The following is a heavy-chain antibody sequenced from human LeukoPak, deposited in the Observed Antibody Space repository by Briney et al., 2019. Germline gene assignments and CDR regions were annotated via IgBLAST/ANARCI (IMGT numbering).Heavy chain of an antibody. D-gene: IGHD5/OR15-5a*01. V-gene: IGHV3-15*01. Sequence: PGGSLRLSCAASGFTFTDSWMSWVRQAPGKGLEWVGRIKTKTHGGTTEYAAPVRGRFIISRDDSQQMLFLQMNSLKTEDTAVYYCTTFLYDLVSVKRFDPWGQGTLVTVSS. CDR1: GFTFTDSW. CDR2: IKTKTHGGTT. J-gene: IGHJ5*02. CDR3: TTFLYDLVSVKRFDP.